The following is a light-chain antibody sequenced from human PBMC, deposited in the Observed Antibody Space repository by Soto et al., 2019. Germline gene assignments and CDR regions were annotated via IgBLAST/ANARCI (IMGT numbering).Light chain of an antibody. Sequence: EIVSTQSPATLSSFPGDRVTLSCRASQYINTRLAWYQHRPGQAPRLLIYQTSLRAAGIPARFSASGSGTEFSLTISTLESEDFAVYYCQHYNKWPLKFGQGTKVDIK. V-gene: IGKV3D-15*03. J-gene: IGKJ1*01. CDR1: QYINTR. CDR2: QTS. CDR3: QHYNKWPLK.